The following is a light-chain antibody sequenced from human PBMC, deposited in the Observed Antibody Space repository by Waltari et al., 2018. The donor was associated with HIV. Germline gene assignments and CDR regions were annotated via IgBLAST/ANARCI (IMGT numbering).Light chain of an antibody. CDR3: QQYATSPT. Sequence: EIVLTQSPGTLSLSPGERATLSCGASQSVTRNYLAWYQQKRGLAPRLLIYDAASRATGIPDRFSGSGSGTDFTLTITRLEPEDFAVYYCQQYATSPTFGQGTKVEIK. J-gene: IGKJ1*01. V-gene: IGKV3D-20*01. CDR1: QSVTRNY. CDR2: DAA.